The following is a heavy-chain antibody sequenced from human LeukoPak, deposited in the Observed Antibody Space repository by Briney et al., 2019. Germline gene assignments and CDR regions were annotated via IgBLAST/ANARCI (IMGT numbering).Heavy chain of an antibody. V-gene: IGHV1-3*01. CDR1: GYTFTSYA. CDR2: INAGNGNT. J-gene: IGHJ6*04. CDR3: AREKQQLGQDYYYGMDV. Sequence: ASVRVSCKASGYTFTSYAMHWVRQAPGQRLEWMGWINAGNGNTKYSQKFQGRVTITWDTSASTAYMELSSLRSEDTAVYYCAREKQQLGQDYYYGMDVWGKGTTVTVSS. D-gene: IGHD6-13*01.